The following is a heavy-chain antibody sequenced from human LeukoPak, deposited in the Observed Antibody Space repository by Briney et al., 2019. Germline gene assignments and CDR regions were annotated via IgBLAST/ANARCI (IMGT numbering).Heavy chain of an antibody. J-gene: IGHJ4*02. CDR1: GYSFTSYW. CDR2: IYPGDSDT. CDR3: ATDVYSSGLDFDY. Sequence: GESLMVSCKGSGYSFTSYWIGWVRQMPGKGLEWMGIIYPGDSDTRYSPSFQGQVTISADKSISTAYLQWSSLKASDTAMYYCATDVYSSGLDFDYWGQGTLVTVSS. D-gene: IGHD6-19*01. V-gene: IGHV5-51*01.